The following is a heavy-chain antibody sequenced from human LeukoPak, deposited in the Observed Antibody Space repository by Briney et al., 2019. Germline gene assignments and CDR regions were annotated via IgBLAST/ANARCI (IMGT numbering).Heavy chain of an antibody. D-gene: IGHD3-22*01. CDR1: GLTFSSTFSSYG. CDR2: FSGGGSI. V-gene: IGHV3-23*01. CDR3: AKLAYDSSDSPS. J-gene: IGHJ5*02. Sequence: PGGSLRLSCAASGLTFSSTFSSYGMSWVRQAPGKGLEWVSTFSGGGSIYYADSVRGRFTISRDNSKNTLYLQMNSLRAEDTAVYYCAKLAYDSSDSPSWGQGSLVTVSS.